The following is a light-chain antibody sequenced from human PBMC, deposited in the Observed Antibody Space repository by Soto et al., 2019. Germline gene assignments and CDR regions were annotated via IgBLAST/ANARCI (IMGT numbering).Light chain of an antibody. V-gene: IGKV1-5*01. CDR2: DAS. CDR3: QQYDSSPT. Sequence: DIQMTQSPSTLSASVGDRVTITCRASRSISDWVAWYQQKPGKAPQLLIFDASTLKSGVPSRFTGSGSGTDFTLTITRLEPDDFAVYYCQQYDSSPTFGQGTRLEIK. CDR1: RSISDW. J-gene: IGKJ5*01.